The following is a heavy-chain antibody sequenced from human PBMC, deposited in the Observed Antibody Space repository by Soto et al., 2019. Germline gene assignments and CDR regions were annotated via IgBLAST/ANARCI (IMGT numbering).Heavy chain of an antibody. Sequence: QVQLVQSGAEVKKPGSSVKVLCKASGGAFSSDALSWVRQAPEPGLEWMGGVITAFGTSNIPKNFQDRVTTTAAESTSTVEIEVSSIRSDDTAGYYWARDFVTVRTLGFFDTWGQGTLVTVS. CDR2: VITAFGTS. D-gene: IGHD4-17*01. V-gene: IGHV1-69*01. CDR3: ARDFVTVRTLGFFDT. J-gene: IGHJ4*02. CDR1: GGAFSSDA.